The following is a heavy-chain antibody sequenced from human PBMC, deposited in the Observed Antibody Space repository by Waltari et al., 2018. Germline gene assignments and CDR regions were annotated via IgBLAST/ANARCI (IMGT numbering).Heavy chain of an antibody. J-gene: IGHJ6*02. CDR2: XKEDGXEK. CDR3: ASVQRRWSMDX. V-gene: IGHV3-7*01. CDR1: GFSFSSYW. Sequence: EVXLVXSGGXLVQSGDSLGLSCAASGFSFSSYWMNWVRQTPGKGLXWVANXKEDGXEKYYVDSVKXRFTISRDNAKNSLYLQXNSLRVEDXAVYFXASVQRRWSMDXWGQGTTVTVSS. D-gene: IGHD6-25*01.